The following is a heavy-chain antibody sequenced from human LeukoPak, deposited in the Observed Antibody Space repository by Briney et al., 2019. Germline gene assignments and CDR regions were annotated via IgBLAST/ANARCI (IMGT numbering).Heavy chain of an antibody. V-gene: IGHV3-23*01. CDR3: AKERIQLWLLSSAFDI. CDR2: ISGSGGST. Sequence: PGGSLRLSCAASGFTFSSYAMSWVRQAPGKGLEWVSAISGSGGSTYYADSVKGRFTIFRDNSKNTLYLQMNSLRAEDTAVYYCAKERIQLWLLSSAFDIWGQGTMVTVSS. CDR1: GFTFSSYA. J-gene: IGHJ3*02. D-gene: IGHD5-18*01.